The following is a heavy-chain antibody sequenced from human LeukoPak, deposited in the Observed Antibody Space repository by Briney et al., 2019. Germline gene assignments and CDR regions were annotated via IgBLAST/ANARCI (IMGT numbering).Heavy chain of an antibody. V-gene: IGHV3-21*01. CDR3: ARDGDTAMVTGVDY. CDR1: GFTFSSYS. D-gene: IGHD5-18*01. CDR2: ISSSSSCI. Sequence: GGSLRLSCAASGFTFSSYSMNWVRQAPGKGLEWVSSISSSSSCIYYADSVKGRFTISRDNAKNSLYLQMNSLRAEDTAVYYCARDGDTAMVTGVDYWGQGTLVTVSS. J-gene: IGHJ4*02.